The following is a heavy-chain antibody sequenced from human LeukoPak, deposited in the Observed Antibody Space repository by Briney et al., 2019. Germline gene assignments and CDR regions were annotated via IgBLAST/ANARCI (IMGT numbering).Heavy chain of an antibody. CDR1: GGSFSGYY. J-gene: IGHJ4*02. CDR2: INHRGST. Sequence: SETLSLTCAVYGGSFSGYYWSWIRQPPGKGLEWIGEINHRGSTNYNPSLKSRVTISVDTSKNQFSLKLTSVTAADTAVYYCARGGRVVGATPLPDYWGQGTLVTVSS. CDR3: ARGGRVVGATPLPDY. D-gene: IGHD1-26*01. V-gene: IGHV4-34*01.